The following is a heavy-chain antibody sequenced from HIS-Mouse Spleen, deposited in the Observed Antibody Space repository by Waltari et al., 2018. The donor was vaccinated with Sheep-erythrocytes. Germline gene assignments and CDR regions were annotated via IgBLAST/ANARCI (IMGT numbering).Heavy chain of an antibody. D-gene: IGHD7-27*01. J-gene: IGHJ2*01. Sequence: IRQPPGKGLEWIGEINHSGSTNYNPSLKSRVTISVDTSKNQFSLKLSSVTAADTAVYYCARGPRTGDHNYWYFDLWGRGTLVTVSS. V-gene: IGHV4-34*01. CDR3: ARGPRTGDHNYWYFDL. CDR2: INHSGST.